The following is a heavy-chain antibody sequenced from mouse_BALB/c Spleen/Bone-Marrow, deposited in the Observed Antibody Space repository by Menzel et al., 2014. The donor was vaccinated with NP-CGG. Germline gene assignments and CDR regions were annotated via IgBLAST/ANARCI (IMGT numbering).Heavy chain of an antibody. J-gene: IGHJ1*01. CDR2: IWAGGST. D-gene: IGHD4-1*01. CDR1: GFSLTSYG. CDR3: ARDWDWYFDV. Sequence: QVQLKHSGPGLVAPSQSLSITCTVSGFSLTSYGVHWVRQPPGKGLEWLGVIWAGGSTNYNSALMSRLSISKDNSKSQVFLKMNSLQTDDTAMYYGARDWDWYFDVWGAGTTVTVSS. V-gene: IGHV2-9*02.